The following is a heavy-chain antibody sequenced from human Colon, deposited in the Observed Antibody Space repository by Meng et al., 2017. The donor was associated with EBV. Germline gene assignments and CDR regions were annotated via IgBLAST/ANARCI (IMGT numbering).Heavy chain of an antibody. Sequence: QVQLQESGPGLVEPSQSLSFTCTVSGGSMSSGNYYWSWIRQPPGKGLEWIGYIHHSGSAYYNPSLKSRVSISVDTSKNQFSLNLNSMTAADTAVYYCASFDHIPRRNYFDYWGQGTRVTVSS. CDR2: IHHSGSA. V-gene: IGHV4-30-4*01. CDR3: ASFDHIPRRNYFDY. CDR1: GGSMSSGNYY. D-gene: IGHD2-21*01. J-gene: IGHJ4*02.